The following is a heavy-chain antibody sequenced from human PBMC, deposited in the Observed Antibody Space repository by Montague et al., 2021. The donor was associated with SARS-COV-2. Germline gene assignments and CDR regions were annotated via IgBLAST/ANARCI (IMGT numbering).Heavy chain of an antibody. J-gene: IGHJ4*02. D-gene: IGHD2-21*02. CDR2: MYYSGST. CDR1: GGSISSYY. V-gene: IGHV4-59*01. Sequence: SETLSLTCTVSGGSISSYYWSWIRQPPGKGLEWIGYMYYSGSTNYNPSLKSRATISVDTSKNQFSLTLSSMTAADTAVYYCARAHGGASFGDVLDPYDFDFWGQGTPVTVSS. CDR3: ARAHGGASFGDVLDPYDFDF.